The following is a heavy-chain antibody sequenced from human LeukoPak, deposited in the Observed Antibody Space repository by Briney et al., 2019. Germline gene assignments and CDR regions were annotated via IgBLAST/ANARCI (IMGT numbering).Heavy chain of an antibody. Sequence: GGSLRLSCAASGFTFNTYTMNWVRQAPGKGLEWVSYISGSSGIIDYADSVKGRFTISRDNSKNTLYLQMNSLRAEDTAVYYCASTPTHNYYYDSSGPFDYWGQGTLVTVSS. CDR3: ASTPTHNYYYDSSGPFDY. V-gene: IGHV3-48*01. CDR2: ISGSSGII. J-gene: IGHJ4*02. CDR1: GFTFNTYT. D-gene: IGHD3-22*01.